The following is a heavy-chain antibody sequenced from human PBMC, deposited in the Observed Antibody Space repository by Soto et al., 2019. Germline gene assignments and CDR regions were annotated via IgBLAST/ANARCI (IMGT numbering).Heavy chain of an antibody. J-gene: IGHJ4*02. D-gene: IGHD3-10*01. Sequence: GGSLRLSCTASGFTFSSYAMSWVRQAPGKGLEWVAAISGSEETTKYAENVKGRFTISRDNSKITLYLQMNSLRAEDTAVYYFTKDSRVTMVRGVIIPPGYWGQGTLVTVSS. V-gene: IGHV3-23*01. CDR2: ISGSEETT. CDR3: TKDSRVTMVRGVIIPPGY. CDR1: GFTFSSYA.